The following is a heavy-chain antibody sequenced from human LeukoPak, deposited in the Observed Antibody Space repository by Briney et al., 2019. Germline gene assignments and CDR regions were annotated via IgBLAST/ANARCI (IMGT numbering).Heavy chain of an antibody. CDR3: ARAPEWSVAATGGLDY. V-gene: IGHV1-2*04. D-gene: IGHD2-15*01. CDR1: GYTFTGYY. Sequence: ASVKVSCKASGYTFTGYYMHWVRQAPGQGLEWMGWINPNSGGTNYAQKFQGWVTMTRDTSISTAYMEQSRLRSDDTAVYYCARAPEWSVAATGGLDYWGQGTLVTVSS. J-gene: IGHJ4*02. CDR2: INPNSGGT.